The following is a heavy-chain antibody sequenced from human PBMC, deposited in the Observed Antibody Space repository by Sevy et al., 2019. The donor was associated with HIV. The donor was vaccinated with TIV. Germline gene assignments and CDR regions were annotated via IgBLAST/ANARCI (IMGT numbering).Heavy chain of an antibody. CDR3: ARVVAYCSGGSCFPGYYYGMDV. D-gene: IGHD2-15*01. CDR2: ISSGSRYI. V-gene: IGHV3-21*01. CDR1: GFTFSNYN. J-gene: IGHJ6*02. Sequence: GGSLRLSCAASGFTFSNYNMNWVRQAPGKGLEWVSSISSGSRYIYYEDSMKGRFTISRDNAKNSLYLQMNSLRAEDTAVYYCARVVAYCSGGSCFPGYYYGMDVWGQGTTVTVSS.